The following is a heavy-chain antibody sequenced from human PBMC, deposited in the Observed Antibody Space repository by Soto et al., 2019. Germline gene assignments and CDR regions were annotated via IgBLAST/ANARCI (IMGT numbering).Heavy chain of an antibody. Sequence: QVQLQESGPGLVKPSETLSLTCTVSGVSVSSGYYYWTWIRQPPGKGLEWIGYMSSSGGSNNYNPSLKSRVTISVDTSKNQFSLELSSVTAADTAVYYCAREGWLHTDRGFDYWGQGTLVTVSS. CDR2: MSSSGGSN. V-gene: IGHV4-61*01. J-gene: IGHJ4*02. CDR3: AREGWLHTDRGFDY. D-gene: IGHD5-12*01. CDR1: GVSVSSGYYY.